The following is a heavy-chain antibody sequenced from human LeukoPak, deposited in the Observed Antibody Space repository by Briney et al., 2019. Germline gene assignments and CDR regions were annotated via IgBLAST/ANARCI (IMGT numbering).Heavy chain of an antibody. J-gene: IGHJ4*02. V-gene: IGHV3-30*02. CDR2: IRYDGSNK. D-gene: IGHD6-19*01. Sequence: PGGSLRLSCAASGFTFSSYGMHWVRQAPGKGLEWVAFIRYDGSNKNYADSVKGRFTISRDNSKNTLYLQMNSLRAEDTAVYYCAKDRSSGWRNLLDYWGRGTLDSVSS. CDR3: AKDRSSGWRNLLDY. CDR1: GFTFSSYG.